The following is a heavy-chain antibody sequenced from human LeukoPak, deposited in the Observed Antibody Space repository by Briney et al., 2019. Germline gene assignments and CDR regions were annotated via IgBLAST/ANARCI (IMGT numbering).Heavy chain of an antibody. J-gene: IGHJ4*02. CDR3: ATGGPWDLLKY. D-gene: IGHD3-9*01. V-gene: IGHV1-24*01. CDR1: GDTLTELS. CDR2: FDPEHGEM. Sequence: ASVKVSCKVSGDTLTELSTHWVRQAPGKGLEWMGGFDPEHGEMIYAQKLQGRVTMTEDRSADTAYMELSSLRSEDTAVYYCATGGPWDLLKYWGQGTLVTVSS.